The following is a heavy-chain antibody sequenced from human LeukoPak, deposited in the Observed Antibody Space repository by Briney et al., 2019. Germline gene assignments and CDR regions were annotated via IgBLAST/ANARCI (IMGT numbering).Heavy chain of an antibody. CDR2: ISYDGSNK. CDR1: GFTFSSYA. J-gene: IGHJ3*02. Sequence: SGGSLRLSCAASGFTFSSYAMHWVRQAPGKGLEWVAVISYDGSNKYYADSVKGRFTISRDNSKNTLYLQMNSLRAEDTAVYYCARAAARLAAAFDIWGQGTIVTVSS. V-gene: IGHV3-30*01. D-gene: IGHD6-6*01. CDR3: ARAAARLAAAFDI.